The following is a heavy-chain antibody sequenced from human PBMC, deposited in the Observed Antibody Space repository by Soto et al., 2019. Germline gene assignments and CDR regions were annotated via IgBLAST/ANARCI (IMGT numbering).Heavy chain of an antibody. V-gene: IGHV3-30-3*01. CDR1: VFTFSSYA. J-gene: IGHJ4*02. D-gene: IGHD6-13*01. CDR2: ISYDGSNK. Sequence: GRSRRLSCAASVFTFSSYAMHWARQPPGKGLEWVAVISYDGSNKYYADSVKGRFTLSRDNSKNTLYLQMNSLRAEDTAVYYCARDPAAAGIYYLDYWGQGTVVTVSS. CDR3: ARDPAAAGIYYLDY.